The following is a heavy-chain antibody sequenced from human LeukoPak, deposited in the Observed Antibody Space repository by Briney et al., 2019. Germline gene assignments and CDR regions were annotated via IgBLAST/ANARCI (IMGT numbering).Heavy chain of an antibody. CDR2: IYSGGST. CDR1: GFTVSSNY. J-gene: IGHJ6*03. Sequence: GGSLRLSCAASGFTVSSNYMSWVRQAPGKGLEWVSVIYSGGSTYYADSVKGRFTISRDNSKNTLYLQMNSLRAEDTAVYYCARGGQLLLYHYYYMDVWGKGTTVTVSS. CDR3: ARGGQLLLYHYYYMDV. D-gene: IGHD2-2*01. V-gene: IGHV3-53*01.